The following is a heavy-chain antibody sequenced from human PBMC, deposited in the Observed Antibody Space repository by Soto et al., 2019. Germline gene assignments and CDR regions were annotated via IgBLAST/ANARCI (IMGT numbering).Heavy chain of an antibody. J-gene: IGHJ6*02. Sequence: PAGTLILSCAAYGFTFSGYSMNWIRQAPGKGLEWVASINTRRDIYYADSLKGRLTISRDNPKNSVSLQMNSLRAEDTAVYYCEREETAWPPAYGLDAWGQGTPVTVSS. D-gene: IGHD2-21*02. CDR3: EREETAWPPAYGLDA. V-gene: IGHV3-21*01. CDR1: GFTFSGYS. CDR2: INTRRDI.